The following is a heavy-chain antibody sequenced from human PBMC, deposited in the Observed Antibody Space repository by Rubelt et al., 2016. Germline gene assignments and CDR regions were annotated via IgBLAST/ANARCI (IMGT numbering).Heavy chain of an antibody. D-gene: IGHD2-2*02. CDR2: IYYSGST. J-gene: IGHJ4*02. CDR1: GGSISSSSYY. CDR3: ASRGYCSSTSCYTYYFDY. V-gene: IGHV4-39*01. Sequence: QLQLQESGPGLVKPSETLSLTCTVSGGSISSSSYYWGWIRQPPGKGLEWIGSIYYSGSTYYNPSLKGRVTISVDTSKNQFSLKLSSVTAADTAVYYCASRGYCSSTSCYTYYFDYWGQGTLVTVSS.